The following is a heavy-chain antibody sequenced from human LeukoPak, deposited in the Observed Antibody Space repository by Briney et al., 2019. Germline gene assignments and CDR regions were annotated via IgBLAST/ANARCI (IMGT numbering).Heavy chain of an antibody. Sequence: PSETLSLTCTVSGGSISSGSYYWTWIRQPAEKGLEWIGRVHTSGSTNYNPSLKSRITISVDTSKNQFSLKLSSVTAADTAVYYCARKEIGQGGQLAPWGQGTLVTVSS. J-gene: IGHJ5*02. CDR2: VHTSGST. CDR1: GGSISSGSYY. CDR3: ARKEIGQGGQLAP. V-gene: IGHV4-61*02. D-gene: IGHD5-24*01.